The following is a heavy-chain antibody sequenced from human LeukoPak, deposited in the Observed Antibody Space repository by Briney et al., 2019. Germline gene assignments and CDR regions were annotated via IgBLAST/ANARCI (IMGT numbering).Heavy chain of an antibody. Sequence: SETLSLTCTVSGGSISSSSYYWGWIRQPPGKGLEWIASIYYSGSTYYNPSLKSRVTISVDTSKNQFSLKLSSVTAAGTAVYYCARTIMVRGVNADYWGQGTLVTVSS. CDR3: ARTIMVRGVNADY. V-gene: IGHV4-39*07. J-gene: IGHJ4*02. D-gene: IGHD3-10*01. CDR1: GGSISSSSYY. CDR2: IYYSGST.